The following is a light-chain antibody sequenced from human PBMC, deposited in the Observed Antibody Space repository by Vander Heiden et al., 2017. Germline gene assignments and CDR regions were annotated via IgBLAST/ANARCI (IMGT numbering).Light chain of an antibody. V-gene: IGLV3-21*02. CDR3: QVWDSSSDHRV. CDR1: NIGSKS. Sequence: SSVLTQPPSGSVAPGQTAEHTCGGNNIGSKSVHWYQQKPGQAPVLVVYDDSDRPSGIPERFSGSNSGNTATLTISRVEAGDEADYYCQVWDSSSDHRVFGGGTKLTVL. J-gene: IGLJ2*01. CDR2: DDS.